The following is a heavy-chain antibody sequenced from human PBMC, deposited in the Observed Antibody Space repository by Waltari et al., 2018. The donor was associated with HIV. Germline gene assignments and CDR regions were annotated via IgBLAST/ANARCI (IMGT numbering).Heavy chain of an antibody. CDR2: IKQDGRGK. CDR3: ARMGLMMYAIGAFDI. CDR1: GFTFSLYW. J-gene: IGHJ3*02. Sequence: EVQLVESGGGLVQPGGSLRLSCAASGFTFSLYWMSWVRQAPGRGLEWGDNIKQDGRGKHEVDSVRGRFTISRDNAKKSLYLQMNSLRAEDTAVYYCARMGLMMYAIGAFDIWGRGTMVTVSS. V-gene: IGHV3-7*01. D-gene: IGHD2-8*01.